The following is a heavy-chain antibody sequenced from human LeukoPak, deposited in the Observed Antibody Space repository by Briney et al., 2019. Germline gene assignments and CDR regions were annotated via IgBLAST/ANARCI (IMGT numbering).Heavy chain of an antibody. V-gene: IGHV3-48*01. D-gene: IGHD5-18*01. CDR1: GFTFSSYS. CDR3: ATTDADTAMPFDY. Sequence: PGGSLRLSCAASGFTFSSYSMNWVRQAPGKGLEWVSYISSSSSTIYYADSVKGRFTISRDNAKNSLYLQMNSLRAEDTAVYYCATTDADTAMPFDYWGQGTLVTVSS. CDR2: ISSSSSTI. J-gene: IGHJ4*02.